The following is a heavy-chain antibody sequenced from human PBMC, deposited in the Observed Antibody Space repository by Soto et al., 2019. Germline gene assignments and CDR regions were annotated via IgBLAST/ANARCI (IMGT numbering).Heavy chain of an antibody. J-gene: IGHJ6*02. V-gene: IGHV3-30*18. CDR1: GFTFGSYT. D-gene: IGHD3-22*01. CDR3: AKPLYDSSGYSQTHYYYYGMDV. Sequence: PGGSLRLSCAASGFTFGSYTMRWVRQAPGKGLEWMAVISYDGSNKYYADSVKGRFTISRDNSKNTLYLQMNSLRAEDTAVYYCAKPLYDSSGYSQTHYYYYGMDVWGQGTTVTVSS. CDR2: ISYDGSNK.